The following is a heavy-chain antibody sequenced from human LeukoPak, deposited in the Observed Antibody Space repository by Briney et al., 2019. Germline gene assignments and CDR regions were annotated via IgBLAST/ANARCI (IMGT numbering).Heavy chain of an antibody. CDR1: GYTFTSYG. Sequence: ASVKVSFTASGYTFTSYGISWVRQAPGQGLEWMGWISAYNGNTNYAQKLQGRVTMTTDTSTSTAYMELRSLRSDDTAVYYCARASGYSYGTDIDYWGQGTLVTVSS. CDR3: ARASGYSYGTDIDY. V-gene: IGHV1-18*01. D-gene: IGHD5-18*01. J-gene: IGHJ4*02. CDR2: ISAYNGNT.